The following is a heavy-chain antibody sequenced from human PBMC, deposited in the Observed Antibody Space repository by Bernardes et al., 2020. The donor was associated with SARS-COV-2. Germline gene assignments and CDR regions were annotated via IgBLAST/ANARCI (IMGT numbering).Heavy chain of an antibody. CDR2: LYGVGTT. D-gene: IGHD4-17*01. Sequence: SRRLSCVASGFTVSNNHVTWVRQAPGKGLECVSVLYGVGTTFYADSVRGRFTISRDTSKNTVYLQMSSLRADDTATYYCAGYGGNSYWGQGTQVNVSS. J-gene: IGHJ4*02. CDR3: AGYGGNSY. V-gene: IGHV3-53*01. CDR1: GFTVSNNH.